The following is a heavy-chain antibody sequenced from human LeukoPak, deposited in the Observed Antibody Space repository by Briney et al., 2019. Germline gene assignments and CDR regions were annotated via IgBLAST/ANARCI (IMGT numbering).Heavy chain of an antibody. Sequence: SETLSLTCTVSRGSISSHYWSWIRQPPGKGLEWIGHIYYSGSTNYNPSLKSRVTISVDTSKNQFSLKLSSVTAADPAVYYCARGQASVTRGRHGGAADYYSYVDVWGKGTTVTVSS. V-gene: IGHV4-59*11. CDR3: ARGQASVTRGRHGGAADYYSYVDV. CDR2: IYYSGST. D-gene: IGHD4-23*01. CDR1: RGSISSHY. J-gene: IGHJ6*03.